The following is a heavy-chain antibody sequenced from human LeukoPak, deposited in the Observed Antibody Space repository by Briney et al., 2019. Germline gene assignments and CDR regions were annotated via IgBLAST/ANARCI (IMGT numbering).Heavy chain of an antibody. D-gene: IGHD3-10*01. CDR1: GFTFHDSA. J-gene: IGHJ4*02. Sequence: GRSLRLSCAASGFTFHDSAMHWVRQAPGKGLEGVSSISWNSGNIGYADSVKGRFTISRDNVKNSLYLQMNSLKAEDTALYYCATGPNYYGTFDYWGQGTLVTVSS. V-gene: IGHV3-9*01. CDR2: ISWNSGNI. CDR3: ATGPNYYGTFDY.